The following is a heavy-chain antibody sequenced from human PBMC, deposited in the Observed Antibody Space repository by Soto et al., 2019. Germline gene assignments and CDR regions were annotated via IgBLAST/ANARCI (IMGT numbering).Heavy chain of an antibody. CDR3: ARVRYGDYEA. CDR1: GGSVSSGSYY. J-gene: IGHJ4*02. Sequence: SSETLSLTCTVSGGSVSSGSYYWSWIRQPPGKGLEWIGYIYYSGSTNYNPSLKSRVTISVDTSKNQFSLKLSSVTAADTAVYYCARVRYGDYEAWGQGTLVTVSS. D-gene: IGHD4-17*01. CDR2: IYYSGST. V-gene: IGHV4-61*01.